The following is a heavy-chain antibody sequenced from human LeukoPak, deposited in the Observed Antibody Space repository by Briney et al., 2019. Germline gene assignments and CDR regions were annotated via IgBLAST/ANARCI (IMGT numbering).Heavy chain of an antibody. CDR1: GGSISSGSYY. CDR3: ARHAKWPGTYYYGSGSYNRYYYFDY. V-gene: IGHV4-61*02. D-gene: IGHD3-10*01. CDR2: IYTSGST. J-gene: IGHJ4*02. Sequence: PSQTLSLTCTVSGGSISSGSYYWSWIRQPAGKGLEWIGRIYTSGSTNYNPSLKSRVTISVDTSKNQFSLKLSSVTAADTAVYYCARHAKWPGTYYYGSGSYNRYYYFDYWGQGTLVTVSS.